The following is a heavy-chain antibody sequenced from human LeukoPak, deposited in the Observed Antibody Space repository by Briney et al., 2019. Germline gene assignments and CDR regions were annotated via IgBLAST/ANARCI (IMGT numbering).Heavy chain of an antibody. CDR3: ARGSGNYYNRLDY. CDR1: GFTFSSYG. D-gene: IGHD3-10*01. J-gene: IGHJ4*02. CDR2: IWYDGSNK. V-gene: IGHV3-33*01. Sequence: GGSLRLSCAASGFTFSSYGIHWVRQAPGKGLEWVAIIWYDGSNKYYADSVKGRFTISRDNFQNTLYLQMNSLRAEDTAVYYCARGSGNYYNRLDYWGQGTLVTVSS.